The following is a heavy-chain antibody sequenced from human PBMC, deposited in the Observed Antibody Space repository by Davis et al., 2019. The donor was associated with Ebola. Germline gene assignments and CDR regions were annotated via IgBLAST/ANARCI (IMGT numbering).Heavy chain of an antibody. CDR3: ARESDAVGASTTDDAFDV. V-gene: IGHV1-2*02. D-gene: IGHD1-26*01. J-gene: IGHJ3*01. Sequence: ASVKVSCKASGYLFTDFGITWVRQAPGQGLEWMGWINPNSGSTNYAQTYQGRFTMTRDTAISTAYMELSRLTSDDTAVYFCARESDAVGASTTDDAFDVWGQGTMVTVSS. CDR1: GYLFTDFG. CDR2: INPNSGST.